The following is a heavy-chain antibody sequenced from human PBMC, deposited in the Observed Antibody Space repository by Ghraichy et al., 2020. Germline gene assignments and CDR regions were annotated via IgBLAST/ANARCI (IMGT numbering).Heavy chain of an antibody. V-gene: IGHV4-39*01. J-gene: IGHJ3*02. CDR2: VYYSRST. Sequence: SETLSLTCTVSGGSISSSSYYWGWIRQPPGKGLEWIGSVYYSRSTYYNPSLKSRVTISVDTSKNQFSLKLSSVTATDTAVYYCASGQGYSSGWGHTFDIWGQGTMVTVSS. CDR3: ASGQGYSSGWGHTFDI. D-gene: IGHD6-19*01. CDR1: GGSISSSSYY.